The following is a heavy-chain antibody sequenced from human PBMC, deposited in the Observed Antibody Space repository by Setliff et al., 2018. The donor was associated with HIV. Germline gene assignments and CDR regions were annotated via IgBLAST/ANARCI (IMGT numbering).Heavy chain of an antibody. CDR2: IYNSGYT. CDR1: GPSINIHY. V-gene: IGHV4-59*11. Sequence: SETLSLTCTVSGPSINIHYWSWSRQPPGKGLGWIGYIYNSGYTNYKPSLKSRVTISLDTSKNHFSLNLRSVTAADTAVYYCARGDGYRGNDAYYDSGMDVWGQGITVTVSS. J-gene: IGHJ6*02. D-gene: IGHD5-12*01. CDR3: ARGDGYRGNDAYYDSGMDV.